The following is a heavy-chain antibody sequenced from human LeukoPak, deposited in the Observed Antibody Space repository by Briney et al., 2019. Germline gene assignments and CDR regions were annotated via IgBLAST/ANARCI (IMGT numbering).Heavy chain of an antibody. Sequence: QAGGSLRLSCAASGFTFSSYEMNWVRQAPGKGLEWVSYISSSGSTIYYADSVKGRFTISRDNAKNSLYLQMSSLRAEDTAVYYCARVSYYDFWSGCSLDYWGQGTLVTVSS. CDR3: ARVSYYDFWSGCSLDY. CDR2: ISSSGSTI. J-gene: IGHJ4*02. CDR1: GFTFSSYE. D-gene: IGHD3-3*01. V-gene: IGHV3-48*03.